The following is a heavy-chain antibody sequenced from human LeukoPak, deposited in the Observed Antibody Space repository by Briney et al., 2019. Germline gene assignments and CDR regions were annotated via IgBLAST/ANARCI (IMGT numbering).Heavy chain of an antibody. Sequence: GESLKISCKGSGYNFTNYWIGWVRQMPGKGLEWMGIIYPGDSDTRYSPSFQGQVTISADKSISTAYLQWSSLKASDTAMYYCARPGWYTSSSDAFDIWGQGTMVTVSS. CDR2: IYPGDSDT. D-gene: IGHD6-6*01. CDR3: ARPGWYTSSSDAFDI. CDR1: GYNFTNYW. J-gene: IGHJ3*02. V-gene: IGHV5-51*01.